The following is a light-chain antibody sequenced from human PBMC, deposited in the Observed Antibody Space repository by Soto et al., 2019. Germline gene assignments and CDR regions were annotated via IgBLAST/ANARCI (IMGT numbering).Light chain of an antibody. CDR2: DAS. Sequence: EIVLTQSPATLSLSPGERATLSCRASQSVGSYLAWYQHKPGQAPRLLIYDASNRASGIPARFSGSGSGTDCTLTISSLEPEDFAVYYCQQRTNWPPYPFGQGTKLEIK. J-gene: IGKJ2*01. CDR3: QQRTNWPPYP. CDR1: QSVGSY. V-gene: IGKV3-11*01.